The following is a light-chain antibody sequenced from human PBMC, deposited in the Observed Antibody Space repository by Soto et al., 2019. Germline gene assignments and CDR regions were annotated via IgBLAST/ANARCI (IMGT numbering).Light chain of an antibody. CDR3: AAWDDSLNVPYV. CDR1: SSNIGSNT. J-gene: IGLJ1*01. V-gene: IGLV1-44*01. CDR2: SNN. Sequence: QSFLTRPPSASGTLGQRVTISCSGSSSNIGSNTVNWYQQLPGTAPKLLIYSNNQRPSGVPDRFSGSKSGTSASLAISGLQSEDEADYYCAAWDDSLNVPYVFGTGTKVTVL.